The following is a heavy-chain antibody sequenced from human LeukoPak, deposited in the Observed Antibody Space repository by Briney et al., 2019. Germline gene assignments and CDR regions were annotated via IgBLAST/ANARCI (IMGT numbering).Heavy chain of an antibody. CDR2: IKQDGSEK. V-gene: IGHV3-7*01. CDR3: ARFDLQQLVYFDY. D-gene: IGHD6-13*01. Sequence: GGSLRLSCAASGFTFSSYWMSWVRQAPGKGLEWVANIKQDGSEKYYVDSVKGRFTISRDNAKNSLYLQMNSLRAEDTAVYYCARFDLQQLVYFDYWGQGTLVTVSS. CDR1: GFTFSSYW. J-gene: IGHJ4*02.